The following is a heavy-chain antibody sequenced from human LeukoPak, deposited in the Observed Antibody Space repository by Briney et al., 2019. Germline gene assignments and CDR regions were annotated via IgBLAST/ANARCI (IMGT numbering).Heavy chain of an antibody. CDR1: GGSFSGYY. J-gene: IGHJ3*02. CDR2: IHDSGST. D-gene: IGHD3-22*01. Sequence: SETLSLTCAVYGGSFSGYYWSWIRQPPGKGLEWIGEIHDSGSTNYNPSLKSRVTISVDTSKNQFSLKLSSVTAADTAVYYCARHPTYYYDSSGLADAFDIWGQGTMVTVSS. V-gene: IGHV4-34*01. CDR3: ARHPTYYYDSSGLADAFDI.